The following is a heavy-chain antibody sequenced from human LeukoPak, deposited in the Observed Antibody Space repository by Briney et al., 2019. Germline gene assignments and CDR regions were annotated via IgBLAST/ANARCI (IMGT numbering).Heavy chain of an antibody. CDR2: MNPNSGGT. D-gene: IGHD3-10*01. V-gene: IGHV1-2*02. J-gene: IGHJ4*02. CDR3: ATWGGYGSGSYFDY. CDR1: GYSFTGYY. Sequence: ASVKVSCKASGYSFTGYYMHGVRQAPGQGLEWMGWMNPNSGGTDYPQKFQGRVTMTRDTSITTAYMELSRLTSDDTAVYYCATWGGYGSGSYFDYWGQGTLVTVSS.